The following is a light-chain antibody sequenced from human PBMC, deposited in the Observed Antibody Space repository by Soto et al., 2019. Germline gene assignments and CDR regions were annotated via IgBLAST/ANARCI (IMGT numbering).Light chain of an antibody. V-gene: IGLV2-14*01. CDR2: DVS. J-gene: IGLJ2*01. CDR3: SSYTSASTPLV. Sequence: QSVLTQPASVSGSPGQSITISCTGTGSDVGGYNYVSWYQQHPGKAPKVMIYDVSNRPSGVSNRFSGSKSGNTASLTISGLQDEDEADYYCSSYTSASTPLVFGGGTQLTVL. CDR1: GSDVGGYNY.